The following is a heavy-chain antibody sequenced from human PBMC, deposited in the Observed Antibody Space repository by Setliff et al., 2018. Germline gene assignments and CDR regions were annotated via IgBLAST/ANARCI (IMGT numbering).Heavy chain of an antibody. CDR3: ARYYYDSSGYPKYFQH. CDR2: IYYSGST. V-gene: IGHV4-59*01. CDR1: GGSISSYY. Sequence: PSETLSLTCTVSGGSISSYYWSWIRQPPGKGLEWIGYIYYSGSTNYNPSLKSRVTISVDTSKNQFSLKLSSVTAADTAVYYCARYYYDSSGYPKYFQHWGQGTLVTVSS. D-gene: IGHD3-22*01. J-gene: IGHJ1*01.